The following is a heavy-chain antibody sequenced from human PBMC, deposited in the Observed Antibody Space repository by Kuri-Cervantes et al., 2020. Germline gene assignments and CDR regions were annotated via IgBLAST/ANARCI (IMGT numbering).Heavy chain of an antibody. D-gene: IGHD2-2*01. V-gene: IGHV4-38-2*02. CDR1: GYSISSGYY. CDR2: IYHSGST. CDR3: ASPYCSITSCYENWFDP. J-gene: IGHJ5*02. Sequence: SETLSLTCTVSGYSISSGYYWGWIRQPPGKGLEWIGSIYHSGSTNYNPSLKSRVTISVDTSKNQFPLKLSSVTAADPAVYYCASPYCSITSCYENWFDPWGQGTLVTVSS.